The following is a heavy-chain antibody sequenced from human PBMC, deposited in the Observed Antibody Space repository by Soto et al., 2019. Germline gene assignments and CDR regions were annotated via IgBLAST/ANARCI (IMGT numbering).Heavy chain of an antibody. J-gene: IGHJ4*02. CDR1: VDTFTRYG. CDR3: ARLIAAPGTTSDN. D-gene: IGHD6-13*01. Sequence: QVPLVQSGAEVKKPGASVKVSCKASVDTFTRYGITWVRQAPGQGLEWMGWIRAYNGNTNYAQKLQGRVTMTTDTSTSTAYMELRSLRSDDTAVYYCARLIAAPGTTSDNWGQGTLVTVSS. V-gene: IGHV1-18*01. CDR2: IRAYNGNT.